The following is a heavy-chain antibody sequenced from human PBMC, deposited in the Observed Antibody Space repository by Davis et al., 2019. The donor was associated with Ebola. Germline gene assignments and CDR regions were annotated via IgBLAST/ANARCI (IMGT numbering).Heavy chain of an antibody. CDR3: ARETSIAAAGTGWYFDL. CDR1: GFAFGNYD. V-gene: IGHV3-23*01. D-gene: IGHD6-13*01. J-gene: IGHJ2*01. Sequence: PGGSLRLSCTASGFAFGNYDMSWVRQAPGKGLEWVSGITDSGSSTSYADSVKGRFTISRDNSKNTLYLQMNSLRVEDTAVYYCARETSIAAAGTGWYFDLWGRGTLVTVSS. CDR2: ITDSGSST.